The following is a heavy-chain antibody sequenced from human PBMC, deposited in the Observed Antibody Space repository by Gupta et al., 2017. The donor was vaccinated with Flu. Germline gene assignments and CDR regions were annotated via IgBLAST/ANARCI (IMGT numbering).Heavy chain of an antibody. Sequence: EVQLLEYGGGLVQPGGSLRFSCAASGFTFNSYAMSWVRQAQGKGLEWVSAISGSSGSTYYADSVKGRFIISRDNSKNTLFLQMNSLRAEDTAVYFCAKDGWNDLTNFQHWGQGTRVTVSS. D-gene: IGHD1-1*01. CDR2: ISGSSGST. CDR1: GFTFNSYA. J-gene: IGHJ1*01. V-gene: IGHV3-23*01. CDR3: AKDGWNDLTNFQH.